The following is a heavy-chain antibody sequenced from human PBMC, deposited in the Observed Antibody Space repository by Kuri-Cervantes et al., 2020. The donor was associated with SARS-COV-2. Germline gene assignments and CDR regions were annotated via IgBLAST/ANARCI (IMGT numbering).Heavy chain of an antibody. CDR1: GGTFSSYA. V-gene: IGHV1-69*06. Sequence: SVKVSCKASGGTFSSYAISWVRQAPGQGLEWMGGIIPIFGTANYAQKFQGRVTITADKSTSTAYMGLSSLRSEDTAVYYCARDLPYCGGDCFASLDYWGQGTLVTVSS. CDR2: IIPIFGTA. D-gene: IGHD2-21*02. J-gene: IGHJ4*02. CDR3: ARDLPYCGGDCFASLDY.